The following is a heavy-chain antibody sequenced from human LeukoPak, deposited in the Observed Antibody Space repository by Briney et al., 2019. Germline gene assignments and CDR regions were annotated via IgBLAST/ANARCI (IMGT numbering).Heavy chain of an antibody. V-gene: IGHV3-33*06. CDR1: GFTFNSYW. CDR2: IWYDGSNK. J-gene: IGHJ4*02. CDR3: AKDRALQLPDY. D-gene: IGHD1-1*01. Sequence: GRSLRLSCAASGFTFNSYWFHWVRQAPGKGLEWVSVIWYDGSNKYYADSVKGRFTIPRDNSKNTLYLQMNSLRAEDTAVYYCAKDRALQLPDYWGQGTLVTVSS.